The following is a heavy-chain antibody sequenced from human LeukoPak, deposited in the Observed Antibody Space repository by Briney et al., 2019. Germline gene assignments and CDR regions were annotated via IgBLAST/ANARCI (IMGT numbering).Heavy chain of an antibody. V-gene: IGHV1-46*01. D-gene: IGHD6-6*01. J-gene: IGHJ4*02. CDR3: ARELIRSSSWLGQIFDY. CDR1: GYTFTSYY. Sequence: GASVKVSCKASGYTFTSYYMHWVRQAPGQGLEWMGIINPSGGSTSYAQKFQGRVTMTRDMSTSTVYMELSSLRSEDTAVYYCARELIRSSSWLGQIFDYWGQGTLVTVSS. CDR2: INPSGGST.